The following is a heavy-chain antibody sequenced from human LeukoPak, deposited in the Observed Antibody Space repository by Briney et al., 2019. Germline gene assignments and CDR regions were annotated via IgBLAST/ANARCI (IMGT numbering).Heavy chain of an antibody. CDR1: GFTFNKAW. CDR3: TTGRSGNAFDI. V-gene: IGHV3-15*01. D-gene: IGHD2-15*01. CDR2: IKSKTDGETI. Sequence: GGSLRLSCAASGFTFNKAWMSWVRQAPGKGLEWVGRIKSKTDGETIDYGAPAKGRFTISRDDSNSTLYLQMNSLKIEDTAMYYCTTGRSGNAFDIWGQGTMVTVSS. J-gene: IGHJ3*02.